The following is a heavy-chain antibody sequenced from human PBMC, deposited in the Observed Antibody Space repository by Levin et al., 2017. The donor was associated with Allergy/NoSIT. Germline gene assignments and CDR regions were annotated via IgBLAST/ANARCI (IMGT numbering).Heavy chain of an antibody. D-gene: IGHD2-15*01. CDR1: GFTFSSYG. CDR2: ISYDGSNK. V-gene: IGHV3-30*18. CDR3: AKDGDYFEY. Sequence: GGSLRLSCAASGFTFSSYGMHWVRQAPGKGLEWVAVISYDGSNKYYADSVKGRFTISRDNSKNTLYLQMNSLRAEDTAVYYCAKDGDYFEYWGQGTLVTVSS. J-gene: IGHJ4*02.